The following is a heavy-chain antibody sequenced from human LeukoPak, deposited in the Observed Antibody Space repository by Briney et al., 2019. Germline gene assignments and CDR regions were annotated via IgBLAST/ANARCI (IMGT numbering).Heavy chain of an antibody. CDR1: GYTFTSYG. D-gene: IGHD3-22*01. CDR2: ISAYNGNT. J-gene: IGHJ4*02. V-gene: IGHV1-18*01. CDR3: ARGDYYDSSGYRDY. Sequence: ASVKVSCKASGYTFTSYGISWVRQAPEQGLEWRGWISAYNGNTNYAQKLQGRVTMTTDTSTSTAYMELRSLRSDDTAVYYCARGDYYDSSGYRDYWGQGTLVTVSS.